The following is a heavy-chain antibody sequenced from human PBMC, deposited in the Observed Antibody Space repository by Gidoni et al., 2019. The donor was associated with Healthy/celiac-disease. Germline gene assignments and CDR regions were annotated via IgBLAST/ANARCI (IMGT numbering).Heavy chain of an antibody. D-gene: IGHD3-16*01. CDR1: GGTFSSYA. J-gene: IGHJ3*02. CDR2: IITIFGPA. V-gene: IGHV1-69*01. Sequence: QVQLVQSGAEVKKPGSSVKVSCKASGGTFSSYAISWVRQAPGQGIEWMGGIITIFGPANYAQKLQGRVTITADESTSTAYMELSSLRSEDTAVYYCARPLWGGHDAFDIWGQGTMVTVSS. CDR3: ARPLWGGHDAFDI.